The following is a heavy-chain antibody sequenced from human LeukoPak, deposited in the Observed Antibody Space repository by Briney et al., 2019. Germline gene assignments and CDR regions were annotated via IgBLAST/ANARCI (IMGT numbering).Heavy chain of an antibody. D-gene: IGHD2-21*02. CDR2: LFSGGAT. CDR3: ARQPQFCGGLCYLYY. CDR1: GFTVSSFF. Sequence: GGSLRLSCAASGFTVSSFFMSWVRQAPGKGLEWVSVLFSGGATYNADSVKGRFTISRDNSKNTMYLQMNTLRADDTAVYYCARQPQFCGGLCYLYYWGQGTLVTVSS. J-gene: IGHJ4*02. V-gene: IGHV3-53*01.